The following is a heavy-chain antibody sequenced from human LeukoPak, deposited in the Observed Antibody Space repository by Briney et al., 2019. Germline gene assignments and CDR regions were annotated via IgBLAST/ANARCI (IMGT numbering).Heavy chain of an antibody. Sequence: GGSLRLSCGASGFTFRNYPMTWVRQAPGKGLQWVSAIGDNGASTYYTDSVKGRFTISRDNSKDTLWLQMNSLRAEDTAVYYCTRLSGTSDYWGQGTLVTVSS. V-gene: IGHV3-23*01. CDR2: IGDNGAST. D-gene: IGHD1-14*01. J-gene: IGHJ4*02. CDR3: TRLSGTSDY. CDR1: GFTFRNYP.